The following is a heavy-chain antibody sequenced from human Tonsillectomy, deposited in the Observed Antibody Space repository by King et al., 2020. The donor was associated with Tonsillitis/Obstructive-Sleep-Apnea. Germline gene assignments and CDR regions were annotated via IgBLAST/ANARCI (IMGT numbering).Heavy chain of an antibody. V-gene: IGHV3-21*01. CDR1: GFTFSSYS. Sequence: QLVQSGGGLVKPGGSLRLSCAASGFTFSSYSMNWVRQAPGKGLEWVSSISTSSSYIYHADSVKGRFTISRDNAKNSLDLQMNSLRAEDTAVYYCARDSDDAFDIWGLGTMVTVSS. CDR2: ISTSSSYI. J-gene: IGHJ3*02. CDR3: ARDSDDAFDI.